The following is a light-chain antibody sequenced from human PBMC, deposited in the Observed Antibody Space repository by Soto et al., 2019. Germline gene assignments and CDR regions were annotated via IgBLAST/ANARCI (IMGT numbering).Light chain of an antibody. CDR1: QSISSW. J-gene: IGKJ1*01. CDR3: QQYHIYSGT. V-gene: IGKV1-5*01. Sequence: GDIVTITCRASQSISSWLAWYQQKPGKAPKFLIYDASNLESGVPSRFSGSGSGTEFTLTINSLQPDDFATYYCQQYHIYSGTFGQGTKVDIK. CDR2: DAS.